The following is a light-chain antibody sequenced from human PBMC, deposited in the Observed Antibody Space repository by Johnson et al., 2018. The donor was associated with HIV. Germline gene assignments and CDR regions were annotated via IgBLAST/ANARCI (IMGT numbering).Light chain of an antibody. Sequence: QSVLTQPPSVSAAPGQKVTISCSGSSSNIGNNYVSWYQQFPGTAPKLLAYEDDKRPSGIPDRFSGSKSGTSATLGITGLQTGDEADYYCGTWDSSLSAGEVFGTGTKVTVL. CDR1: SSNIGNNY. J-gene: IGLJ1*01. CDR2: EDD. V-gene: IGLV1-51*02. CDR3: GTWDSSLSAGEV.